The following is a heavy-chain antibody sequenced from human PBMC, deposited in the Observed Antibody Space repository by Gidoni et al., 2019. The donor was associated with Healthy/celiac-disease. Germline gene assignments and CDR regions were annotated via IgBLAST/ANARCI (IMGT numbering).Heavy chain of an antibody. J-gene: IGHJ3*02. D-gene: IGHD3-22*01. Sequence: QVQLQESCPGLVKPSQTLSLTCTVSGGSISSGGYYWSWIRQHPGKGLEWIGYIYYSGSTYYNPSLKSRVTISVDTSKNQFSLKLSSVTAADTAVYYCARGSYDSSGYYYEFDAFDIWGQGTMVTVSS. V-gene: IGHV4-31*03. CDR1: GGSISSGGYY. CDR3: ARGSYDSSGYYYEFDAFDI. CDR2: IYYSGST.